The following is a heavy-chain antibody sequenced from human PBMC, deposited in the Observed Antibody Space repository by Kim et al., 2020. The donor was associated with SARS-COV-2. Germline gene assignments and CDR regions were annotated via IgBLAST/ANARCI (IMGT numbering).Heavy chain of an antibody. D-gene: IGHD2-21*02. CDR3: TRAPPPAIVVVTAPDY. CDR2: ISAYNGNT. V-gene: IGHV1-18*01. CDR1: GYTFTSYG. J-gene: IGHJ4*02. Sequence: ASVKVSCKASGYTFTSYGISWVRQAPGQGLEWMGWISAYNGNTNYAQKLQGRVTMTTDTSTSTAYMELRSLRSDDTAVFYCTRAPPPAIVVVTAPDYWGQRNLVPVSS.